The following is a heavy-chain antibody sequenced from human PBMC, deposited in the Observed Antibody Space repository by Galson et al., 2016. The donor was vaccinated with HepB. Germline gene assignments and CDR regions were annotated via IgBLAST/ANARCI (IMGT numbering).Heavy chain of an antibody. J-gene: IGHJ4*02. D-gene: IGHD3-9*01. CDR1: GFTFSSYA. V-gene: IGHV3-20*04. CDR2: INWNGGST. Sequence: SLRLSCAASGFTFSSYAMSWVRQAPGKGLEWVSGINWNGGSTGYVDSVKGRFTISRDNAKNSLYLQMNSLRAEDTALYYCARATPYYDILTGYYNYYFAYWGQGTLVTVAS. CDR3: ARATPYYDILTGYYNYYFAY.